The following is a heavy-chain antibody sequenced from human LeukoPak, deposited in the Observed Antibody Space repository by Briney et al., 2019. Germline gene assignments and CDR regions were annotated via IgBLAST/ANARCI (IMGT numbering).Heavy chain of an antibody. Sequence: GGSLRLSCAASGFTFSSYGMHWVRQAPGKGLEWVAVIWYDGSNKYYADSVKGRFTISRDNFKNTLYLQMNSLRAEDTAVYYCARFYYYDSSGSDAFDIWGQGTMVTVSS. CDR1: GFTFSSYG. D-gene: IGHD3-22*01. CDR2: IWYDGSNK. CDR3: ARFYYYDSSGSDAFDI. V-gene: IGHV3-33*01. J-gene: IGHJ3*02.